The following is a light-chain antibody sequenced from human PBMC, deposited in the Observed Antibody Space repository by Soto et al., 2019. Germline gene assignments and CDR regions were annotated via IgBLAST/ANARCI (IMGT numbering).Light chain of an antibody. J-gene: IGLJ3*02. CDR1: SSNIGKNY. CDR2: DSD. CDR3: GTWDNSLSSWV. Sequence: QSVLTQPPSVSAAPGQKVTISCSGSSSNIGKNYVSWYQQLPGTAPKLLIYDSDRRPSGIPDRFSGSKSGTSATLCITGLQTGDEADYYCGTWDNSLSSWVFGGGTKVTVL. V-gene: IGLV1-51*01.